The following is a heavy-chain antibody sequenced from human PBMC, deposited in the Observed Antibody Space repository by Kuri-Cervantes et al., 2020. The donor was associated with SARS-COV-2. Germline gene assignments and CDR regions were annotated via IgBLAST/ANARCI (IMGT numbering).Heavy chain of an antibody. CDR1: GGTFSSYA. CDR3: ARGPGLSDSRGYYYFY. CDR2: IIPIFAKA. Sequence: SVKVSCKASGGTFSSYAISWVRQAPGQGLEWMGGIIPIFAKANYAQKFQGRVTITADQSTSTAYMELSSLRSEDTAVYYRARGPGLSDSRGYYYFYWGQGTLVTVSS. D-gene: IGHD3-22*01. V-gene: IGHV1-69*13. J-gene: IGHJ4*02.